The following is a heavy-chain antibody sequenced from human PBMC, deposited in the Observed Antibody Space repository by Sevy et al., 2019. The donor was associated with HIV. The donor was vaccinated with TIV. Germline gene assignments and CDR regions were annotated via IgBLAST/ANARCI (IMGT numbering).Heavy chain of an antibody. CDR1: GGPISSGAYY. CDR3: ARGAAVAGPFYFDY. D-gene: IGHD6-19*01. J-gene: IGHJ4*02. Sequence: SETLSLTCTVSGGPISSGAYYWNWFRQHPGKGLEWIGYIFYSGSTYYNPSLKSRLTISIDTSKNQFSLKLSSVSAADTAVYYCARGAAVAGPFYFDYWGQGTLVTVSS. CDR2: IFYSGST. V-gene: IGHV4-31*03.